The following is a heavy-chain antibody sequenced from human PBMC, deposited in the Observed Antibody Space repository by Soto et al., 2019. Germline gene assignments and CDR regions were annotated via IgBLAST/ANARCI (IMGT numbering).Heavy chain of an antibody. Sequence: ASVKVSCKASGYTFTSYGISWVRQAPGQGLEWMGWISAYNGNTNYAQKLQGRVTMTTDTSTSTAYMELRSLRSDDTAVYYCAIRYYYDSSGYYYEWFDPWGQGTLVTVSS. J-gene: IGHJ5*02. V-gene: IGHV1-18*01. CDR3: AIRYYYDSSGYYYEWFDP. D-gene: IGHD3-22*01. CDR1: GYTFTSYG. CDR2: ISAYNGNT.